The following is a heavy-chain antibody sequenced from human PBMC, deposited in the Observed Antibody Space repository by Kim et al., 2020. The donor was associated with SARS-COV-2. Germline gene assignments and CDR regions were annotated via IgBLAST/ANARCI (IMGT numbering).Heavy chain of an antibody. Sequence: DTRYRPSFQGQVTISADKSISTAYLQWSSLKASDTAMYYCARQGSLHQLLWGQGTLVTVSS. J-gene: IGHJ4*02. CDR2: DT. V-gene: IGHV5-51*01. CDR3: ARQGSLHQLL. D-gene: IGHD2-2*01.